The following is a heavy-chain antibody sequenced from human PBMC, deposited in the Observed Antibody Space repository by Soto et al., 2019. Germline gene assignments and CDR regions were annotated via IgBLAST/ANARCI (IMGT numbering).Heavy chain of an antibody. J-gene: IGHJ1*01. CDR2: IKQDGSEK. D-gene: IGHD4-17*01. Sequence: GGSLRLSCAASGFTFSSYWMSWVRQAPGKGLEWVANIKQDGSEKYYVDSVKGRFTISRDNAKNSLYLQMNSLRAEDTAVYYCARTGDYRLAQYFQHWGQGTLVTVSS. CDR1: GFTFSSYW. V-gene: IGHV3-7*01. CDR3: ARTGDYRLAQYFQH.